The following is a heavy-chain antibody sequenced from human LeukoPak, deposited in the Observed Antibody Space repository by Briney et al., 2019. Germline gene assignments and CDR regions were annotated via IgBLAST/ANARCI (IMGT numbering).Heavy chain of an antibody. D-gene: IGHD3-22*01. V-gene: IGHV4-4*07. CDR3: ARGTFDSSGYSLFDY. J-gene: IGHJ4*02. Sequence: PSETLSLTCTVSGGSISTNYWSWIRQPAGKGLEWIGRIYNSGNTNYSPSLESRVTMSADTSKNQFSLKLSSVTAADTAVYYCARGTFDSSGYSLFDYWGQGTLVTVSS. CDR1: GGSISTNY. CDR2: IYNSGNT.